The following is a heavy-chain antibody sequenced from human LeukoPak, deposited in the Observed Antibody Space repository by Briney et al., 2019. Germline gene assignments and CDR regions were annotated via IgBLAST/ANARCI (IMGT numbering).Heavy chain of an antibody. CDR3: VREGVVAGNFDY. J-gene: IGHJ4*02. V-gene: IGHV4-59*01. D-gene: IGHD2-15*01. Sequence: PSETLSLTCTVSGGSISSYYWNWIRQPPGKGLEWIGYIYYSGSTNYNPSLKSRVTMSVDTSKNQFSLKLSSVTAADTAIYYCVREGVVAGNFDYWGQGTLVSVSS. CDR1: GGSISSYY. CDR2: IYYSGST.